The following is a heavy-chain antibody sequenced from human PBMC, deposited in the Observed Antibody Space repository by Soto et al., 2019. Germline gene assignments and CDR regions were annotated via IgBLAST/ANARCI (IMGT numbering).Heavy chain of an antibody. Sequence: QITLKESGPPLVKPTQTLTLTCTFSGFSLSTSGVGVGWIRQPPGKALEWLALIYWDDDKRYSPSLKSRLTITKDTSKNQVVLTMTNMDPVDTATYYCANRRRQLESFDAFDIWGQGTMVTVSS. CDR2: IYWDDDK. CDR3: ANRRRQLESFDAFDI. V-gene: IGHV2-5*02. J-gene: IGHJ3*02. CDR1: GFSLSTSGVG. D-gene: IGHD6-13*01.